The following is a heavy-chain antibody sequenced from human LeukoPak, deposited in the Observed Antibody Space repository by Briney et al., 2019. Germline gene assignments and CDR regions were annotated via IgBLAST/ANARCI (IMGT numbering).Heavy chain of an antibody. CDR2: IYPTDIT. D-gene: IGHD3-22*01. Sequence: PSETLSLTCAVYGGSFSGYYWSWIRQPPGKGLEWIGRIYPTDITTYNPSLKSRVTLSVDTSKNQFSLKVNSVTAADTAEYYCARVTGYMIEDYFDYWGQGTLVTVSS. J-gene: IGHJ4*02. CDR1: GGSFSGYY. V-gene: IGHV4-59*10. CDR3: ARVTGYMIEDYFDY.